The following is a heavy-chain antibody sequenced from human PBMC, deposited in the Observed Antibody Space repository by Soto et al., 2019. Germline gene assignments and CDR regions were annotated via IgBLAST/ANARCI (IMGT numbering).Heavy chain of an antibody. V-gene: IGHV1-3*01. J-gene: IGHJ6*02. CDR2: INAGNGNT. Sequence: ASVKVSCKASGYTFTSYAMHWVRQAPGQRLEWMGWINAGNGNTKYSRKFQGRVTITRDTSASTAYMELSSLRSEDTAVYYCAREGGGYYDSSGYYYYYYGMDVWGQGTTVTVSS. CDR1: GYTFTSYA. CDR3: AREGGGYYDSSGYYYYYYGMDV. D-gene: IGHD3-22*01.